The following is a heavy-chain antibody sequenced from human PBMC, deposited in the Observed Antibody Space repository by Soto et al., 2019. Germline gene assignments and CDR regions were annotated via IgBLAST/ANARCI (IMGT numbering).Heavy chain of an antibody. CDR3: AKWGNSSSAGDYYYYYGMDV. CDR1: GFTFSSYG. CDR2: ISYDGSNK. Sequence: QVLLVESGGGVVQPGRSLRLSCAASGFTFSSYGMHWVRQAPGKGLEWVAVISYDGSNKYYADSVKGRFTISRDNSKNTLYLQMNSLRAEDTAVYYCAKWGNSSSAGDYYYYYGMDVWGQGTTVTVSS. D-gene: IGHD6-6*01. V-gene: IGHV3-30*18. J-gene: IGHJ6*02.